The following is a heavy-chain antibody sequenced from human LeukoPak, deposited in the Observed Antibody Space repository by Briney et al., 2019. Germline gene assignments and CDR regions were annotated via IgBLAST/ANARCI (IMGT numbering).Heavy chain of an antibody. CDR2: VYPSGST. CDR3: ARDGRQRITMDTGALDI. J-gene: IGHJ3*02. V-gene: IGHV4-4*07. D-gene: IGHD3-10*01. Sequence: SETLSLTCTVSGGSISGYYWSWIRQSAGKGLEWLGRVYPSGSTNYNPSLKSRVTISMDTPTNQFSLKLTSVTAADTAVYYCARDGRQRITMDTGALDIWGQGTMVTVSS. CDR1: GGSISGYY.